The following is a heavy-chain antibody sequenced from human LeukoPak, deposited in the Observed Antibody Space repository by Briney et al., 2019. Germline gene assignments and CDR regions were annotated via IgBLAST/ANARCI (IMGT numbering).Heavy chain of an antibody. J-gene: IGHJ3*02. V-gene: IGHV3-11*01. CDR2: IKSSDTST. CDR1: GFSFSDSY. CDR3: ARRGNMSSHAFDT. D-gene: IGHD2/OR15-2a*01. Sequence: GVSLRLSCAASGFSFSDSYMSWIRQAPGQGLEWLSYIKSSDTSTFYADSVKGRFTVSRDNAKNSLYLQMNSLRAEDTAVYYCARRGNMSSHAFDTWGQGTVVTVSS.